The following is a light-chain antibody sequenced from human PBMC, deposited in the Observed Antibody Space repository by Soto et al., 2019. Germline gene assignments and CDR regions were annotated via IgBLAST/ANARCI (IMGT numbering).Light chain of an antibody. CDR2: KDS. CDR1: ALPKQY. V-gene: IGLV3-25*03. J-gene: IGLJ1*01. CDR3: QSSDSSNTHYV. Sequence: SYELTQPPSVSVSPGQTARITCSGDALPKQYAYWYQQKPGQAPVLVIYKDSERPSRIPERFSGSTSGTTVTLTISGVQAEDEADYYCQSSDSSNTHYVFGTGTQLTVL.